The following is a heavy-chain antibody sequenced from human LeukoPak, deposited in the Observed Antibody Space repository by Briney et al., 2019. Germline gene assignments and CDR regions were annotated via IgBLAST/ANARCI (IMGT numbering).Heavy chain of an antibody. J-gene: IGHJ4*02. CDR2: ISSSSSYI. CDR3: ARDSFPTERITIFGVVITPDY. V-gene: IGHV3-21*01. CDR1: GFTFSSYS. Sequence: PGGSLRLSCAASGFTFSSYSMNWVRQAPGKGLEWVSSISSSSSYIYYADSVKGRFTISRDNAKNSLYLQMNSLRAEDTAVYYCARDSFPTERITIFGVVITPDYWGQGTLVTVSS. D-gene: IGHD3-3*01.